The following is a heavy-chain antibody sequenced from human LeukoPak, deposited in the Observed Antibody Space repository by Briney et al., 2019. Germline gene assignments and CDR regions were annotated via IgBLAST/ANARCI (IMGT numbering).Heavy chain of an antibody. V-gene: IGHV3-7*01. CDR3: ARIVPAACFDY. CDR2: IKQDGSEK. J-gene: IGHJ4*02. Sequence: SGGSLRLSCAASGFIFSSYWMSWVRQTPGKGLEWVANIKQDGSEKYYVDSVKGRFTISRDNAKNSLYLQMNSLRAEDTAVYYCARIVPAACFDYWGQGTLSPSPQ. CDR1: GFIFSSYW. D-gene: IGHD2-2*01.